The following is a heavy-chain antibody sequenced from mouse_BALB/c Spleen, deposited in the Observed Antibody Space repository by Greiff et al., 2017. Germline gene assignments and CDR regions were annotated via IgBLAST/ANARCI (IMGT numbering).Heavy chain of an antibody. J-gene: IGHJ4*01. CDR2: IWSGGST. CDR3: ASHYYGSSGYAMDY. V-gene: IGHV2-2*02. CDR1: GFSLTSYG. D-gene: IGHD1-1*01. Sequence: VKVVESGPGLVQPSQSLSITCTVSGFSLTSYGVHWVRQSPGKGLEWLGVIWSGGSTDYNAAFISRLSISKDNSKSQVFFKMNSLQANDTAIYYCASHYYGSSGYAMDYWGQGTSVTVSS.